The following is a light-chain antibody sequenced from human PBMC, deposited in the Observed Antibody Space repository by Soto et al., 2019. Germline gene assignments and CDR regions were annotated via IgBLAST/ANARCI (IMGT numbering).Light chain of an antibody. V-gene: IGKV1-8*01. CDR2: AAS. Sequence: AVRMTQSPSSLSASTGDRVTISFRASQGISSYVAWYQQKPGKAPKLLIYAASTLQTGVPSRFTGSGSGTDFTLTIISLQPEDYATYFCQQSYSMPYAFGPGTKVDI. CDR3: QQSYSMPYA. J-gene: IGKJ2*01. CDR1: QGISSY.